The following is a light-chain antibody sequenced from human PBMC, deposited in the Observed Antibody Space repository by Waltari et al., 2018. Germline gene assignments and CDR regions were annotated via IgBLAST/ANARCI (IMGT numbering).Light chain of an antibody. V-gene: IGLV2-18*02. J-gene: IGLJ1*01. CDR2: EVT. CDR3: CSFTTNTTYL. Sequence: QSALTQPPSVSGSPGQSVTISCTGTSSDVGTYNRVSWYQQSPGTAPKLIIYEVTNRPSGVPDRCSGSKSGNTASLTISGLQAGDEADYYCCSFTTNTTYLFGTGTRVTVL. CDR1: SSDVGTYNR.